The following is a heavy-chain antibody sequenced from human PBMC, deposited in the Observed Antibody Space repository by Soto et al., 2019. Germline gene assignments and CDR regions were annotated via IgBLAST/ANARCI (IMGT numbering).Heavy chain of an antibody. CDR2: INPNSGVT. J-gene: IGHJ6*03. D-gene: IGHD5-12*01. V-gene: IGHV1-2*02. Sequence: QVQLVQSGAAVKEPGASVTVSCRASGDRFTDYYMHWVRQAPGQGLEWMGWINPNSGVTKYAQKFQCRVTMTRDTSIRTVYRQLSRLRFDDTAIYYCARESGGATATLDYYYFYMDVWGTGTTVTVSS. CDR1: GDRFTDYY. CDR3: ARESGGATATLDYYYFYMDV.